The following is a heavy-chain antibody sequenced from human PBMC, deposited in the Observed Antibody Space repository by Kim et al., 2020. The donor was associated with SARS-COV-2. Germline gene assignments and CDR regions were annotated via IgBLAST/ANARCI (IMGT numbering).Heavy chain of an antibody. Sequence: TIDHAESVKGRITIARDNAKNSLSLQMNSLRAEDTAGYYCARTGVVASLDYWGQGTLVTVSS. CDR2: TI. D-gene: IGHD5-12*01. V-gene: IGHV3-48*04. J-gene: IGHJ4*02. CDR3: ARTGVVASLDY.